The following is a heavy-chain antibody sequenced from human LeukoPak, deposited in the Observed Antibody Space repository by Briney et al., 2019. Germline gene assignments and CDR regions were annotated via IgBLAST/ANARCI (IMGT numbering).Heavy chain of an antibody. Sequence: ASVKVSCKASGGTFSSYAISWVRQAPGQGLEWMGRIIPIFGIANYAQKFQGRVTITADKSTGTAYMELSSLRSEDTAVYYCASFNSDIVVVPAAMTGMDVWGQGTTVTVSS. D-gene: IGHD2-2*01. CDR3: ASFNSDIVVVPAAMTGMDV. J-gene: IGHJ6*02. V-gene: IGHV1-69*04. CDR1: GGTFSSYA. CDR2: IIPIFGIA.